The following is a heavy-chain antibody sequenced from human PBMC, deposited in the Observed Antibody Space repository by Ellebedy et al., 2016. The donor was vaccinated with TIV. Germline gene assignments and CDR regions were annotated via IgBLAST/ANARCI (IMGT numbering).Heavy chain of an antibody. CDR2: ISTSGSTI. Sequence: GGSLRLSXAASEFTFSDYFMSWIRQAPGKGLEWVSYISTSGSTIYYADSVKGRFTISRDNSKNTLYLQMDSLRAEDTAVYYCARGHSGGYLASNSDYWGQGTLVTVSS. D-gene: IGHD3-22*01. V-gene: IGHV3-11*04. J-gene: IGHJ4*02. CDR3: ARGHSGGYLASNSDY. CDR1: EFTFSDYF.